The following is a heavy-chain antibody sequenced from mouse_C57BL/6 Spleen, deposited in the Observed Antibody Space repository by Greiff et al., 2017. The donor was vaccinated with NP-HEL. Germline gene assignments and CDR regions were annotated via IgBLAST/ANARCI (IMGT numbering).Heavy chain of an antibody. V-gene: IGHV14-4*01. CDR3: SYYGSSRYYFDY. CDR2: IDPENGDT. Sequence: VHVKQSGAELVRPGASVKLSCTASGFNIKDDYMHWVKQRPEQGLEWIGWIDPENGDTEYASKFQGKATIPADTSSNTAYLQLSSLTSEDTAVYYCSYYGSSRYYFDYWGQGTTLTVSS. D-gene: IGHD1-1*01. CDR1: GFNIKDDY. J-gene: IGHJ2*01.